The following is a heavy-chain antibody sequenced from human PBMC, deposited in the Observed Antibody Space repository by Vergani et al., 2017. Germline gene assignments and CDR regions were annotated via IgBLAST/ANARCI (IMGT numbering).Heavy chain of an antibody. V-gene: IGHV4-59*08. D-gene: IGHD5-18*01. Sequence: QVQLQESGPGLVKPSETLSLTCTVSGGSISSYYWSWIRQPPGKGLEWIGHIYYSGSTNYNPSLKSRVTISVDTAKNQFSLKLSSVTAADTAVYYGARLNPDVDTAMVDYWGQGTLVTVSS. CDR1: GGSISSYY. J-gene: IGHJ4*02. CDR2: IYYSGST. CDR3: ARLNPDVDTAMVDY.